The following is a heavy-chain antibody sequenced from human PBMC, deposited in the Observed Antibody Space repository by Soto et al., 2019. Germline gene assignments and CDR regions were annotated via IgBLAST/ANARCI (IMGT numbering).Heavy chain of an antibody. CDR2: IIPLLGTV. V-gene: IGHV1-69*06. D-gene: IGHD3-16*01. J-gene: IGHJ6*02. CDR3: GGSGLPRPPNPYRFFGLDV. Sequence: QGQLVQSGAEVKKPGSSVKVSCRASGATFTNSVITWVRKGPGQGLEFMGGIIPLLGTVDYAENFQGRVTITAEKVTKHVLLGMRRLRYHDPAVYYCGGSGLPRPPNPYRFFGLDVWGHGTTVSV. CDR1: GATFTNSV.